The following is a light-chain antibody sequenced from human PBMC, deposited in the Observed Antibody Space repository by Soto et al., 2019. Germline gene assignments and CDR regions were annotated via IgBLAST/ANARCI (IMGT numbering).Light chain of an antibody. CDR2: EVT. Sequence: QSALTHPASVSGSPGQSITLSFTGTSGDVGSYIPVSWYQQLPGKAPKLIIYEVTKRPSGVCTCFPGSKTCNTACRTISGPQSEHESGYVSWSYAGGDTFFLFGPGTKVT. CDR1: SGDVGSYIP. V-gene: IGLV2-23*02. CDR3: WSYAGGDTFFL. J-gene: IGLJ1*01.